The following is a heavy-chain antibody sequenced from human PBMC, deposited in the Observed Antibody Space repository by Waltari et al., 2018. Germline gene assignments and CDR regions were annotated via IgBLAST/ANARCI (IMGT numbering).Heavy chain of an antibody. D-gene: IGHD3-10*01. V-gene: IGHV1-69*11. Sequence: QVQLVQSGAEVKKPGSSVKVSCKASGGTFSSYAISWVRQAPGQGLEWMGGIIPNLGTANSAQKFQGRVTITADESTSTAYMELSSLRSEDTAVYYCARAVWFGELRYYYYYMDVWGKGTTVTVSS. CDR1: GGTFSSYA. J-gene: IGHJ6*03. CDR2: IIPNLGTA. CDR3: ARAVWFGELRYYYYYMDV.